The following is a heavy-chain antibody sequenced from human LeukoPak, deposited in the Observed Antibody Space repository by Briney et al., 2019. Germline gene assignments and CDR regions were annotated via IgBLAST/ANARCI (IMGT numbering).Heavy chain of an antibody. Sequence: GASVKVSCKASGYTFTSYDINWVRQATGQGLEWMGWMNPNSGNTGYAQKFQGRVTITRNTSISTAYMELSSLRSEDTAVYYCAREVAVAAHYYYYYMDVWGKGTTVTVSS. CDR2: MNPNSGNT. V-gene: IGHV1-8*03. J-gene: IGHJ6*03. CDR3: AREVAVAAHYYYYYMDV. CDR1: GYTFTSYD. D-gene: IGHD6-19*01.